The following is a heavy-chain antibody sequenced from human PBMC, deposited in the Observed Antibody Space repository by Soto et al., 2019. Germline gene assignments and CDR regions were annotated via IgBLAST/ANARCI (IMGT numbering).Heavy chain of an antibody. CDR2: INWNGRTR. CDR3: ARGPKYFDSVDS. Sequence: GESLKISCAASGFTFEDYGMSWVRQLPGKGLQWVAGINWNGRTRDYVDSVRGRFTISRDDAISHVYLDMNDVRPEDTALYYCARGPKYFDSVDSWGQGTLVTVSS. CDR1: GFTFEDYG. V-gene: IGHV3-20*04. D-gene: IGHD3-9*01. J-gene: IGHJ5*01.